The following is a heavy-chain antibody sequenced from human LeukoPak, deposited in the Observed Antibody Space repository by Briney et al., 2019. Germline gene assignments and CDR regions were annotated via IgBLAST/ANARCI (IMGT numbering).Heavy chain of an antibody. CDR2: IQQDGSEK. V-gene: IGHV3-7*01. D-gene: IGHD6-19*01. CDR3: ARPYRSGWYVVHDAFDT. J-gene: IGHJ3*02. Sequence: HPGGSLRLSCAASGFTFSSYWMSWVRQAPGKGLEWVANIQQDGSEKYYVDSVKGRFTISRDNAKHSLYLQMNSLRAEDTAVYYCARPYRSGWYVVHDAFDTWGQGTMVTVSS. CDR1: GFTFSSYW.